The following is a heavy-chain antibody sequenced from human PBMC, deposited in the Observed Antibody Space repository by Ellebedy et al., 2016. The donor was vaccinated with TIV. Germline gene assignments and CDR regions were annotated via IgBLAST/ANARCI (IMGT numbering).Heavy chain of an antibody. Sequence: PGGSLRLSCKGSGYSFTRYWIGWVRQMPGKGLEWMGIIYPGDSDTRYSPSFQGQVTISADKSISTAYLQWSSLKASDTAMYYCAKSWGTIPSQYYFDFWGQGTLVTVSS. CDR3: AKSWGTIPSQYYFDF. CDR1: GYSFTRYW. CDR2: IYPGDSDT. V-gene: IGHV5-51*01. J-gene: IGHJ4*02. D-gene: IGHD2-2*01.